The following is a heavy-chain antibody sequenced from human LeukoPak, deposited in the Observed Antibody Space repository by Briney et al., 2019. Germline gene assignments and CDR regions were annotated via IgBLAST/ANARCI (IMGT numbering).Heavy chain of an antibody. D-gene: IGHD6-13*01. CDR1: GGTFSSYA. CDR3: ARTGPAFIAGGYFDY. CDR2: IIPILGIA. J-gene: IGHJ4*02. V-gene: IGHV1-69*04. Sequence: WASVKVSCKASGGTFSSYAISWVRQAPGQGLEWMGRIIPILGIANYAQKLQGRVTITADKSTSTAYMELSSLRSEDTAVYYCARTGPAFIAGGYFDYWGQGTLVTVSS.